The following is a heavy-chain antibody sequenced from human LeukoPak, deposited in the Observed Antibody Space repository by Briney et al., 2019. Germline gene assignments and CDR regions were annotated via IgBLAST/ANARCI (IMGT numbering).Heavy chain of an antibody. CDR1: GGSVTSGTYH. Sequence: SETLSLTCSVSGGSVTSGTYHWGWIRQPPGKGLEWIGSVYFDGGTHYKPSLQSRVTISVDTSKNQFSLKLSSVTAADTAVYYCARHRRVVVVAADWFDPWGQGTLVTVSS. V-gene: IGHV4-39*01. D-gene: IGHD2-15*01. CDR3: ARHRRVVVVAADWFDP. J-gene: IGHJ5*02. CDR2: VYFDGGT.